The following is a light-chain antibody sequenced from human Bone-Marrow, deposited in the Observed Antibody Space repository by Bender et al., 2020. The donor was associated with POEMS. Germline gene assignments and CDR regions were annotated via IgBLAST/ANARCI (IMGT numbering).Light chain of an antibody. CDR2: DVT. CDR1: SSDVGNYDF. CDR3: CSYAGSYTFV. V-gene: IGLV2-11*01. J-gene: IGLJ1*01. Sequence: QSALTQPPSVSGSPGQSVTISCTGTSSDVGNYDFVSWYQQHPGKVPKLIIYDVTKRPSGVPDRLSGSKSGNTASLTISRLQVEDEADYSCCSYAGSYTFVFGSGTTVTVL.